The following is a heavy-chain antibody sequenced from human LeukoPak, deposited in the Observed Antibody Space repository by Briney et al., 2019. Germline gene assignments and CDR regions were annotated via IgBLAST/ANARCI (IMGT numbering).Heavy chain of an antibody. J-gene: IGHJ4*02. Sequence: GGSLRLSCAASRFTFSNYWMSWVRQAPGKGLEWVANINQDGSERYYVDSVKGRFTISRDNTKNSLYLQMNSLRAEDTAVYYCALLTGRYRDYWGQGTLVTVSS. V-gene: IGHV3-7*01. CDR1: RFTFSNYW. D-gene: IGHD2-2*02. CDR3: ALLTGRYRDY. CDR2: INQDGSER.